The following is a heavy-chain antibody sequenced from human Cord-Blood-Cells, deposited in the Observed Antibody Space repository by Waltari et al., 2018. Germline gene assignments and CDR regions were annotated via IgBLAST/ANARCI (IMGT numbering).Heavy chain of an antibody. V-gene: IGHV3-23*04. J-gene: IGHJ4*02. CDR2: ISGSGGRT. Sequence: EAQLVESGGGLVQPGGSLRLSCAASGFTFSSYAMSWVRQAPGKGLEWVSAISGSGGRTYYADSVKGRFTISRDNSKNTLYLQMNSLRAEDTAVYYCAKAADFWSGYYTKSSFDYWGQGTLVTVSS. CDR1: GFTFSSYA. D-gene: IGHD3-3*01. CDR3: AKAADFWSGYYTKSSFDY.